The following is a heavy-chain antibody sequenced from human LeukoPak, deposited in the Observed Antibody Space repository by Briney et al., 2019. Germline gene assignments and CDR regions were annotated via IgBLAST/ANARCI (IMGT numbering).Heavy chain of an antibody. CDR2: ISYDGSNK. D-gene: IGHD3-10*01. Sequence: GGSLRPSCAASGFTFSTYAMHWVRQAPGKGLEWVAVISYDGSNKYYTDSVKGRFTISRDNSKNTLYLQMNSLRPEDTAVYYCARGSNYGLLLVDCWGQGTLVTVSS. CDR3: ARGSNYGLLLVDC. V-gene: IGHV3-30*04. CDR1: GFTFSTYA. J-gene: IGHJ4*02.